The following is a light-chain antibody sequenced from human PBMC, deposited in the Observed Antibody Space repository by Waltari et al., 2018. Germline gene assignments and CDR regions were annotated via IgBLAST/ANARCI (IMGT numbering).Light chain of an antibody. J-gene: IGKJ1*01. Sequence: DIQMTQSPSSVSASVGDRVTITCRASQGISSWLDWYQQKPGKAPKLLIYAASSLQSGVPSRLSGSGSATDFRLTIRGLQPEDFATYYCQQANSFPWTFGQGTKVEIK. CDR3: QQANSFPWT. CDR1: QGISSW. V-gene: IGKV1-12*01. CDR2: AAS.